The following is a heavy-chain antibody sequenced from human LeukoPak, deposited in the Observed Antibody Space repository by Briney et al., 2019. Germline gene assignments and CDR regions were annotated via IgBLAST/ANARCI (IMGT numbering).Heavy chain of an antibody. Sequence: SETLSLTCAVYGGSFSGYYWSWIRQPPGKGLEWIGELNHSGSTNYNPSLKSRVTISVDTSKNQFSLKLSSVTAADTAVYYCARGQYYDFWSGSYYFDYWGQGTLVTVSS. D-gene: IGHD3-3*01. CDR2: LNHSGST. V-gene: IGHV4-34*01. J-gene: IGHJ4*02. CDR3: ARGQYYDFWSGSYYFDY. CDR1: GGSFSGYY.